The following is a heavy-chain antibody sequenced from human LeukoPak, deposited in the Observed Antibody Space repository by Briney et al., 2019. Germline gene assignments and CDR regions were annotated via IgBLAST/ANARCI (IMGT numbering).Heavy chain of an antibody. CDR1: GYTFTSYD. D-gene: IGHD3-22*01. CDR2: MNPNSGNT. CDR3: ARGPYYYDSSGYLTSSDLDY. J-gene: IGHJ4*02. V-gene: IGHV1-8*01. Sequence: ASVKVSCKASGYTFTSYDINWVRQATGQGLEWMGWMNPNSGNTNYAQKLQGRVTMTTDTSTSTAYMELRSLRSDDTAVYYCARGPYYYDSSGYLTSSDLDYWGQGTLVTVSS.